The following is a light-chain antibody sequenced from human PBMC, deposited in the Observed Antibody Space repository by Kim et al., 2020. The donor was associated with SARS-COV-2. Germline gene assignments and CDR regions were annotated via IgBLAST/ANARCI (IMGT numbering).Light chain of an antibody. J-gene: IGKJ1*01. Sequence: ASVGDRVTITCRASQSISTWLAWYRQKPGKAPKLRIDEAAILEGGAPSRFSGSGSGTEFTLTISSLQPDDFATYYCQQYDTFPWTFGQGTKVDIK. CDR3: QQYDTFPWT. V-gene: IGKV1-5*01. CDR1: QSISTW. CDR2: EAA.